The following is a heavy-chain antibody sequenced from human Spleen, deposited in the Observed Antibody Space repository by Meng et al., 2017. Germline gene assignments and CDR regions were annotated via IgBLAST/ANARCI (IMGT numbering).Heavy chain of an antibody. Sequence: GESLKISCAASGFSVSHNYMSWVRQAPGKGLEWVANIDQHGSEKYYVDSVKGRFTISRDNAKNSLYLQMNSLRAEDTAVYYCARAGTSADYYWGQGALVTVSS. CDR3: ARAGTSADYY. J-gene: IGHJ4*02. V-gene: IGHV3-7*01. CDR2: IDQHGSEK. CDR1: GFSVSHNY. D-gene: IGHD2-21*01.